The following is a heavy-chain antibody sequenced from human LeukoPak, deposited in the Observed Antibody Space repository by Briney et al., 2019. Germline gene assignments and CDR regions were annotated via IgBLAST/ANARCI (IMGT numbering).Heavy chain of an antibody. D-gene: IGHD5-12*01. CDR1: GASISSGSYY. CDR3: ATTGLLVAPI. CDR2: IYTSAST. J-gene: IGHJ3*02. V-gene: IGHV4-61*02. Sequence: PSETLSLTCTVSGASISSGSYYWSWIRQPAGKGLEWIGRIYTSASTNYNPSLKSRVTISVDTAKNQFPLKLSSVTAADTAVYYCATTGLLVAPIWGQGTMVTVSS.